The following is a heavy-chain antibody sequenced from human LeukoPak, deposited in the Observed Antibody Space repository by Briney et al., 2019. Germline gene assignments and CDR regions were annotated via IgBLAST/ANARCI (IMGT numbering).Heavy chain of an antibody. CDR2: ISAYNGDT. D-gene: IGHD6-13*01. CDR1: GYTFTSFG. CDR3: ATGSSSWYYFDY. Sequence: ASVKVSCKASGYTFTSFGISWVRQAPGQGLEWMGWISAYNGDTNYAQKLQGRVTMTTDTSTSTAYMELRSLRSDDSAVYYCATGSSSWYYFDYWGQGTLVTVSS. J-gene: IGHJ4*02. V-gene: IGHV1-18*01.